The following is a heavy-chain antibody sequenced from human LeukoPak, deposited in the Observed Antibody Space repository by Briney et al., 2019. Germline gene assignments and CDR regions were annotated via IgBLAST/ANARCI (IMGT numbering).Heavy chain of an antibody. J-gene: IGHJ3*01. CDR3: ARAYGSGSHDAFDV. CDR1: GFTFSSYA. Sequence: SGGSLRLSCAASGFTFSSYAMSWVRQAPGKGLEWVSAISGSGGSTYYADSVKGRFTISRDNSKNTLYLQMNSLRAEDTAVYYCARAYGSGSHDAFDVWGQGTMVTVSS. V-gene: IGHV3-23*01. D-gene: IGHD3-10*01. CDR2: ISGSGGST.